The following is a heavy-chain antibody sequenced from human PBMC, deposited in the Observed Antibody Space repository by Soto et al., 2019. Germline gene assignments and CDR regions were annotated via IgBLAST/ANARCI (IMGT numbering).Heavy chain of an antibody. V-gene: IGHV4-31*03. J-gene: IGHJ4*02. CDR3: ARAGSGDGYEFDY. Sequence: SETLSLTCTVSGGSISSGGYYWSWIRQHPGKGLEWIGYIYYSGSTYYNPSLKSRVTISVDTSKNQFSLKLSSVTAADTAVHYCARAGSGDGYEFDYWGQGTLVTVSS. CDR1: GGSISSGGYY. CDR2: IYYSGST. D-gene: IGHD5-12*01.